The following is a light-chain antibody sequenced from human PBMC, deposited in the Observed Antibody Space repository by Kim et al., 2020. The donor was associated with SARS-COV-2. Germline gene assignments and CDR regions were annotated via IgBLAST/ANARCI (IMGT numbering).Light chain of an antibody. J-gene: IGLJ3*02. CDR1: SDDVADYTY. Sequence: IACPGPSDDVADYTYVSWYHLHPGKAPKLMIYAVTERPSGVPDRFSGSKSGNTAFLTISGLQAEDEADYYCSSYADSSSLLFGGGTKVTVL. CDR2: AVT. V-gene: IGLV2-11*01. CDR3: SSYADSSSLL.